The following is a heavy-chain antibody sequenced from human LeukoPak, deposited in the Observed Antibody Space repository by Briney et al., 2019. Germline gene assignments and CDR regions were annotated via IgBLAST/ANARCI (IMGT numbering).Heavy chain of an antibody. CDR1: GFTVSDNY. J-gene: IGHJ4*02. CDR2: IFIAGGT. D-gene: IGHD3-9*01. V-gene: IGHV3-66*01. CDR3: ARISYYDILTGYYVDY. Sequence: GGSLRLSCAVSGFTVSDNYMTWVRQAPGKGLEWVSVIFIAGGTYYADSVKGRFTISRDKPKDTLDLQMNSLRAEDTALYYCARISYYDILTGYYVDYWGQGTLVTVSS.